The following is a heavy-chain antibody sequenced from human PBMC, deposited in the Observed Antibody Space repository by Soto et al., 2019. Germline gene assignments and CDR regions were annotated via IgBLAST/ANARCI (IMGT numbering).Heavy chain of an antibody. D-gene: IGHD6-19*01. Sequence: GGSLRLSCAASGFTVSSNYMSWVRQAPGKGLEWVSVIYSGGSTYYADSVKGRFTISRDNSKNTLYLQMNSLRAEDTAVYYCARDGALAVAGIISVFDPWGQGTLVTVSS. CDR1: GFTVSSNY. V-gene: IGHV3-53*01. CDR2: IYSGGST. CDR3: ARDGALAVAGIISVFDP. J-gene: IGHJ5*02.